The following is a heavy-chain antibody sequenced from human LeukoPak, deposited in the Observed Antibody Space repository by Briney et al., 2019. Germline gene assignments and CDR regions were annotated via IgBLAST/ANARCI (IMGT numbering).Heavy chain of an antibody. CDR3: TRRTGELDY. J-gene: IGHJ4*02. CDR2: IRSKANSYAT. Sequence: PGGSLRLSCAASGFTFSGSAMHWVRQASGKGLEWVGRIRSKANSYATAYAASVKGRFIISRDDSKNTAYLQMNSLKTEDTAVYYCTRRTGELDYWGQGTLVTVSS. CDR1: GFTFSGSA. D-gene: IGHD7-27*01. V-gene: IGHV3-73*01.